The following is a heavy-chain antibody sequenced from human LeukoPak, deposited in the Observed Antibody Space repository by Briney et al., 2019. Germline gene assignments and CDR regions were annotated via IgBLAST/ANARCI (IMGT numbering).Heavy chain of an antibody. CDR2: ISGSGGST. D-gene: IGHD3-10*01. CDR3: AKAGYYGSGSYYNVLGH. CDR1: GFTFSSYA. J-gene: IGHJ4*02. V-gene: IGHV3-23*01. Sequence: GGSLRLSCAASGFTFSSYAMSWVRQAPGKGLEWVSAISGSGGSTYYADSVKGRFTISRDNSKNTLYLQMNSLRAEDTAVYYCAKAGYYGSGSYYNVLGHWGQGTLVTVSS.